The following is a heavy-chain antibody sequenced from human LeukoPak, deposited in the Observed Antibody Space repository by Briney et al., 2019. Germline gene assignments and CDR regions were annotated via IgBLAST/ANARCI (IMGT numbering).Heavy chain of an antibody. Sequence: PGRSLRLSCAASGFILDDYGLHWVRQAPGKGLEWVSGISWNSRSIGYADSVKGRFTISRDNAKNSLYLQMNSLRAEDTAFYYCAKDISTGGYSSGYYYGMDVWGQGTTVTVSS. J-gene: IGHJ6*02. CDR1: GFILDDYG. CDR3: AKDISTGGYSSGYYYGMDV. CDR2: ISWNSRSI. V-gene: IGHV3-9*01. D-gene: IGHD5-18*01.